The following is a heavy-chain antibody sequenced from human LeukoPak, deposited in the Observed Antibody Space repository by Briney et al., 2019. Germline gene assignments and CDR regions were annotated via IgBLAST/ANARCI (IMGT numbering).Heavy chain of an antibody. J-gene: IGHJ1*01. D-gene: IGHD2-15*01. Sequence: QAGGSLRLSCAASGFTVSSNYMSWVRQAPGKGLEWVTVIYSGGGTYYADSVKGRFTISRDNSKNILYLQMNSLRAEDTAVYYCARGGTYCGVGSCYATEYLQHWGQGTLVTVSS. CDR3: ARGGTYCGVGSCYATEYLQH. V-gene: IGHV3-53*01. CDR1: GFTVSSNY. CDR2: IYSGGGT.